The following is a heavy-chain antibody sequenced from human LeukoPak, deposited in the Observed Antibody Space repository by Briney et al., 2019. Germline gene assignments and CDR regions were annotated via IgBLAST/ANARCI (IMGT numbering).Heavy chain of an antibody. V-gene: IGHV4-34*01. J-gene: IGHJ5*02. CDR3: ARSHYYGSGSYYGLDWFDP. Sequence: SETLSLTCAVYGGSFSGYYWSWIRQPPGKGLEWIGEINHSESTNYNPSLKSRVTISVDTSKNQFSLKLSSVTAADTAVYYCARSHYYGSGSYYGLDWFDPWGQGTLVTVSS. CDR2: INHSEST. D-gene: IGHD3-10*01. CDR1: GGSFSGYY.